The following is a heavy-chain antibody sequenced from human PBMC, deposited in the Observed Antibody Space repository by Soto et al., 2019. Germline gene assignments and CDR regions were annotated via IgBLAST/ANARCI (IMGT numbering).Heavy chain of an antibody. J-gene: IGHJ6*02. CDR3: ATRQYCSSTSCPLYYYYGMDV. D-gene: IGHD2-2*01. CDR2: IYYSGST. CDR1: GGSVSSGSYY. Sequence: QVQLQESGPGLVKPSETLSLTCTVSGGSVSSGSYYWSWIRQPPGKGLEWIGYIYYSGSTNYNPSRKSRVTLSVDTAKTQYSLKLSSVTAADTAVYYCATRQYCSSTSCPLYYYYGMDVWGQGTTVTVSS. V-gene: IGHV4-61*01.